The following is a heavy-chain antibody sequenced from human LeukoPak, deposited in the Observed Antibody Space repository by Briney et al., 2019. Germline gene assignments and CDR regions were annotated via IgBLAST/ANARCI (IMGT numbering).Heavy chain of an antibody. V-gene: IGHV3-64*01. J-gene: IGHJ5*02. CDR2: ISSNGVST. CDR1: GFTFSSYA. D-gene: IGHD6-13*01. CDR3: ARDYSRAGIAAAGT. Sequence: GGSLRLSCAASGFTFSSYAMHWVRQAPGKGLEYVSAISSNGVSTYYANSVKGRFTISRDNSKNTLYLQMGSLRAEDMAVYYCARDYSRAGIAAAGTWGQGTLVTVSS.